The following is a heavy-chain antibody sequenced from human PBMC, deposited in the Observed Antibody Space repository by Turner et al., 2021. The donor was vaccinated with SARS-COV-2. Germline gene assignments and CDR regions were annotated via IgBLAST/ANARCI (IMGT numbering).Heavy chain of an antibody. J-gene: IGHJ6*02. D-gene: IGHD5-18*01. CDR2: IYYSGST. CDR3: AGERIQLRSAGYGMDV. V-gene: IGHV4-39*01. CDR1: GGSISSSSYY. Sequence: QLQLQESGPGLVKPSETLSLTCTVSGGSISSSSYYWGWIRQPPGKGLEWIGSIYYSGSTYYNPSLKSRVTISVDTSKRQFSLKLRSVTAADTAVYYCAGERIQLRSAGYGMDVWGQGTTVTVSS.